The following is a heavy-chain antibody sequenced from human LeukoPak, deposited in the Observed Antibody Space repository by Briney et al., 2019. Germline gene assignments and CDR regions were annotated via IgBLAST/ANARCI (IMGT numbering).Heavy chain of an antibody. Sequence: SVKVSCKASGGTFSSYAISWVRQAPGQGLEWMGGIIPIFGTANYAQKFQGRVTITTDESTSTAYMELSSLRSEDTAVYSCARNDFWSGYYAYYYYMDVWGKGTTVTVSS. CDR3: ARNDFWSGYYAYYYYMDV. D-gene: IGHD3-3*01. V-gene: IGHV1-69*05. J-gene: IGHJ6*03. CDR1: GGTFSSYA. CDR2: IIPIFGTA.